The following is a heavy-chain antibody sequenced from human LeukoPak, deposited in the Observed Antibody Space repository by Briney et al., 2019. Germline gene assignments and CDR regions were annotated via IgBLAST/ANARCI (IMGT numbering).Heavy chain of an antibody. CDR2: MSPNSGNT. CDR1: GYTFTSYD. J-gene: IGHJ4*02. D-gene: IGHD2-21*02. CDR3: AIFYVVVVTAPTEADY. Sequence: GASVKVSCKASGYTFTSYDINWVRQATGQGLEWMGWMSPNSGNTGYAQKFQGRVTMTRNTSISTAYMELSSLRSEDTAVYYCAIFYVVVVTAPTEADYWGQGTLVTVSS. V-gene: IGHV1-8*01.